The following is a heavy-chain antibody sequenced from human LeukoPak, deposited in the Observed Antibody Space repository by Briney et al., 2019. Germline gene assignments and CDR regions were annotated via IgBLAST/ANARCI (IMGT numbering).Heavy chain of an antibody. CDR1: GGTFSSYA. CDR2: IIPIFGTA. Sequence: SVKVSCKASGGTFSSYAISSVRQAPGQGLEWMGRIIPIFGTANYAQKFQGRVTITTDESTSTAYMELSSLRSEDTAVYYCARAGRYSYGSFDYWGQGTLVTVPS. CDR3: ARAGRYSYGSFDY. D-gene: IGHD5-18*01. V-gene: IGHV1-69*05. J-gene: IGHJ4*02.